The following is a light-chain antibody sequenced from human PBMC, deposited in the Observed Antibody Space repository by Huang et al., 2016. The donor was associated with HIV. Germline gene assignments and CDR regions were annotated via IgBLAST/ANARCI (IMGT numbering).Light chain of an antibody. Sequence: DIQMTQSPSTLSASVGDRVTITCRASQSISSWLAWYQQKPGKAPKVLIYKASSLESGVPSRFSGSGSVTEFTLTISSLQPDYFATYYCQQYNSYPYTFGQGTKLEIK. CDR3: QQYNSYPYT. CDR1: QSISSW. J-gene: IGKJ2*01. V-gene: IGKV1-5*03. CDR2: KAS.